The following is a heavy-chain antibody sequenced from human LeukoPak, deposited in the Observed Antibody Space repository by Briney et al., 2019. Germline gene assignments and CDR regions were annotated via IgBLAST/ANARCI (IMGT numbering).Heavy chain of an antibody. CDR3: ARSGRYYGMDV. CDR1: GFTFSSYS. J-gene: IGHJ6*02. Sequence: GGSLRLSCAASGFTFSSYSMKWVRQAPGKGLEWVSYMSSVNSATYYADSVKGRFTISRDNAKNSLYLQMNSLRAEDTAVYYCARSGRYYGMDVWGQGTTVTVSS. CDR2: MSSVNSAT. D-gene: IGHD3-10*01. V-gene: IGHV3-48*04.